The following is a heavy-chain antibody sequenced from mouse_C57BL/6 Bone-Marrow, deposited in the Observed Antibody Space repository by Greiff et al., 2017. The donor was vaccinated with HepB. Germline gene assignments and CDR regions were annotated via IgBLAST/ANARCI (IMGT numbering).Heavy chain of an antibody. V-gene: IGHV2-5*01. CDR3: ATTNYYGSSSAWFAY. Sequence: VQLVESGPGLVQPSQSLSITCTVSGFSLTSYGVHWVRQSPGKGLEWLGVIWRGGSTDYNAAFMSRLSITKDNSKSQVFFKMNSLQADDTAIYSCATTNYYGSSSAWFAYWGQGTLVTVSA. CDR1: GFSLTSYG. D-gene: IGHD1-1*01. J-gene: IGHJ3*01. CDR2: IWRGGST.